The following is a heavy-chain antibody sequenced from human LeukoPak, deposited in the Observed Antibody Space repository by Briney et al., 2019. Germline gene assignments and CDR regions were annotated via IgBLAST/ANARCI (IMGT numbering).Heavy chain of an antibody. CDR3: YCAVEDY. V-gene: IGHV3-7*01. J-gene: IGHJ4*02. D-gene: IGHD2-15*01. CDR2: IKQDGSEK. Sequence: GGSLRLSCATSGFTFSSYWMSWVRQAPGKGLEWVANIKQDGSEKNYVDSVKGRFTISRDNAKNSLFLQMNSLRAEDTAVYYCYCAVEDYWGQGTLVTVSS. CDR1: GFTFSSYW.